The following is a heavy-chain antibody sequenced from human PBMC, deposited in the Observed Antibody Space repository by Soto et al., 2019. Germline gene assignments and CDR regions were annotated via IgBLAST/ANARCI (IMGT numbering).Heavy chain of an antibody. J-gene: IGHJ5*02. D-gene: IGHD3-10*01. V-gene: IGHV4-34*01. Sequence: QVQLQQWGAGLLKPSETLSLTCAVYGGSFSGYYWRGIRQPPGKGLEWIGEINPSGSTNYNPSLKSQVPLSVATPKKLFSRKVSSVTAAVMAVYNCARLTRPLLITMLRGVIQHKWFDPWGQGTLVTVSS. CDR3: ARLTRPLLITMLRGVIQHKWFDP. CDR1: GGSFSGYY. CDR2: INPSGST.